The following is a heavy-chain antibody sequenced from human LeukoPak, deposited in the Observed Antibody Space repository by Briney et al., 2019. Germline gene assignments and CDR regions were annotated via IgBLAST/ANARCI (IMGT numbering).Heavy chain of an antibody. V-gene: IGHV1-2*04. CDR3: ARGLGYYDSSGYYY. CDR2: INPNSGGT. Sequence: ASVKVSCKASGYAFTGYYMHWVRQAPGQGLEWMGWINPNSGGTNYAQKFQGWVTMTRDTSISTAYMELSRLRSDDTAVYYCARGLGYYDSSGYYYWGQGTLVTVSS. D-gene: IGHD3-22*01. CDR1: GYAFTGYY. J-gene: IGHJ4*02.